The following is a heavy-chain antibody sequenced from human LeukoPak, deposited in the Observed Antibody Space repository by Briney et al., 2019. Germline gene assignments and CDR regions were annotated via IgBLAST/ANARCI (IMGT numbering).Heavy chain of an antibody. CDR3: ARGSSLYARVDL. CDR1: GGSIGSYY. V-gene: IGHV4-59*01. D-gene: IGHD2-8*01. Sequence: PSETLSLTCTVSGGSIGSYYWSWIRQPPGKGLEWIGYIYYSGSTNYNPSLKSRVTISVDTSKNQFSLKLSSVTAADTAVYYCARGSSLYARVDLWGRGTLVTVSP. CDR2: IYYSGST. J-gene: IGHJ2*01.